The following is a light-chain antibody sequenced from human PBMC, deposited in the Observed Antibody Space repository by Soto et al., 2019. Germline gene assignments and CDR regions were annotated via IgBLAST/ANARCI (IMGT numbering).Light chain of an antibody. CDR1: QSVLYSSNNKNY. Sequence: DIVVTQSPDSLAVSLGERATINCKSSQSVLYSSNNKNYFAWYQQKPGQPPKLLIYWASTRESGVPDRLSGSGSGTDFTLTISSLQAEDVAVYFCQQYYSAPRTFGQGTKLEIK. CDR3: QQYYSAPRT. V-gene: IGKV4-1*01. CDR2: WAS. J-gene: IGKJ2*01.